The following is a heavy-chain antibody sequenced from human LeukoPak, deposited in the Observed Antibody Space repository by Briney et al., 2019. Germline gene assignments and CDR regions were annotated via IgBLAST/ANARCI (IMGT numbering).Heavy chain of an antibody. J-gene: IGHJ4*02. V-gene: IGHV1-2*02. CDR3: ARERREFFDY. Sequence: ASVKVSCKASGYTSTGYYVHWVRQAPGQGIEWMGWINPNSGGTKYAQNFQGRVTMTRDTSISTAYMELSRLRSDDTAVYYCARERREFFDYWGQGTLVTVSS. CDR2: INPNSGGT. CDR1: GYTSTGYY. D-gene: IGHD3-10*01.